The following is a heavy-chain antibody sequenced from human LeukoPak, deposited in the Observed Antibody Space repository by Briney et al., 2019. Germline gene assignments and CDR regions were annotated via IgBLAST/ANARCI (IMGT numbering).Heavy chain of an antibody. CDR2: ICPGDSDT. J-gene: IGHJ4*02. D-gene: IGHD6-13*01. Sequence: GESLKISCKGSGYTFTTYWIAWVRQMPGKDLEWMGIICPGDSDTRYSPSFQGQVTISADKSITTAYLQWSSLKASDTAMYYCARRDAGLAFDYWGQGTLVTVSS. CDR3: ARRDAGLAFDY. V-gene: IGHV5-51*01. CDR1: GYTFTTYW.